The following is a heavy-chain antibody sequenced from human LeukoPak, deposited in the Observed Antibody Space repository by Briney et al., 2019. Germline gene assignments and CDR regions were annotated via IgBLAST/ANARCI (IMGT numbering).Heavy chain of an antibody. CDR2: IWYDGSNK. CDR1: GFTFSSYG. Sequence: PGRSLRLSCAASGFTFSSYGMHWVRQAPGKGLEWVAVIWYDGSNKYYADSVKGRFTISRDNSKNTLFLQMNSLRAEDTAVYYCAKDSGYYGSGSPQGYFDYWGQGALVTVSS. CDR3: AKDSGYYGSGSPQGYFDY. D-gene: IGHD3-10*01. J-gene: IGHJ4*02. V-gene: IGHV3-33*06.